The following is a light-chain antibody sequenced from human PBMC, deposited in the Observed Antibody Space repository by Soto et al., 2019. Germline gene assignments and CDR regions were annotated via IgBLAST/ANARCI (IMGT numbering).Light chain of an antibody. CDR3: AAWDDSLSGQV. V-gene: IGLV1-44*01. Sequence: QSVLTQPPSASGTPGQRITISCSGSSSNIGSNTVNWYQQLPGTAPKLLIFNNNQRPSGVPDRFSGSKSGTSASLAISGLRSGDEADYHCAAWDDSLSGQVFGGGTKLTVL. J-gene: IGLJ3*02. CDR1: SSNIGSNT. CDR2: NNN.